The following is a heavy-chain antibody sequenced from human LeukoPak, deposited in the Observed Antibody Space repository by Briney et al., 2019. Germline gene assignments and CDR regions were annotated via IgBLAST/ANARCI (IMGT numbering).Heavy chain of an antibody. D-gene: IGHD6-19*01. J-gene: IGHJ4*02. CDR2: INSDGSST. V-gene: IGHV3-74*03. CDR3: ANEKIRSVAGTIDY. Sequence: GGSLRLSCAASGFTFSSYWIHWVRQAPGKGLVWVSRINSDGSSTTYADSVKGRFTISRDNSKNTLYLQMNSLRAEDTAVYYCANEKIRSVAGTIDYWGQGTLVTVSS. CDR1: GFTFSSYW.